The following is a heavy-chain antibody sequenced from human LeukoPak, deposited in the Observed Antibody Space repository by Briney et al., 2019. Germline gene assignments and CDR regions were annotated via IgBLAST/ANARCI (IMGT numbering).Heavy chain of an antibody. V-gene: IGHV1-2*02. CDR3: ARGEGYYDSSGYYFRSDMDV. CDR2: INPNSGGT. D-gene: IGHD3-22*01. Sequence: ASVKVSCKASGYTFTSYGISWVRQAPGQGLEWMGWINPNSGGTNYAQKFQGRVTMTRDTSISTAYMELSRLRSDDTAVYYCARGEGYYDSSGYYFRSDMDVWGKGTTVTVSS. CDR1: GYTFTSYG. J-gene: IGHJ6*03.